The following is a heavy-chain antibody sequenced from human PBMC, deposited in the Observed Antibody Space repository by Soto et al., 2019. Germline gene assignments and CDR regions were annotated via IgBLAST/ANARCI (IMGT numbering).Heavy chain of an antibody. Sequence: QVQLVQSGAEVKKPGSSVKVSCKASGGTFSSYAIRWVRQAPGQGLEWMGGIIPIFGTANYAQKFQGRVTITADKATSTAYMELSSLRSEDTAVYYCARDRLLYCSGGSCSPYYYGMDVWGQGTTVTVSS. CDR1: GGTFSSYA. V-gene: IGHV1-69*06. D-gene: IGHD2-15*01. CDR3: ARDRLLYCSGGSCSPYYYGMDV. J-gene: IGHJ6*02. CDR2: IIPIFGTA.